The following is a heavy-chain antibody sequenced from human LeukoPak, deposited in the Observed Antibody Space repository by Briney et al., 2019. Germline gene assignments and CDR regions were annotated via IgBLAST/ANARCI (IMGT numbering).Heavy chain of an antibody. CDR2: IYHSGST. V-gene: IGHV4-30-2*01. D-gene: IGHD3-3*02. Sequence: SETLSLTCTVSGGSISSGGYYWSWIRQPPGKGLEWIGYIYHSGSTYYNPSLKSRVTISVDRSKNQFSLKLSSVTAADTAVYYCARDHFWSGLDYWGQGTLVTVSS. CDR1: GGSISSGGYY. CDR3: ARDHFWSGLDY. J-gene: IGHJ4*02.